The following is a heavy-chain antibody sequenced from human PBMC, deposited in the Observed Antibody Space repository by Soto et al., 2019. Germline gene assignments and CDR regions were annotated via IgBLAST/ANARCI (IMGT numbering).Heavy chain of an antibody. V-gene: IGHV1-24*01. J-gene: IGHJ4*02. CDR3: ATDPRYDSSGYFSGSGY. D-gene: IGHD3-22*01. CDR2: FDPEDGET. Sequence: ASVKVSCKVSGYTLTELSMHWVRQAPGKGLEWMGGFDPEDGETIYAQKFQGRVTMTEDTSTDTAYMELSSPRSEDTAVYYCATDPRYDSSGYFSGSGYWGQGTLVTVSS. CDR1: GYTLTELS.